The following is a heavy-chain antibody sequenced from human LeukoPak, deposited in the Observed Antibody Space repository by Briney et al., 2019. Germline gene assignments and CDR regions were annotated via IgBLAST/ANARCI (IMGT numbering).Heavy chain of an antibody. Sequence: GRSLTPSCSASGLTFSSSSMNWVRQPPGKGREWVAYISSSSSNIYYADSVKGRFTITGDNANNPPYLQLHSLRTPHPPVSFCARVPMVRGVIPSFDYWGQGTLVTVSS. D-gene: IGHD3-10*01. CDR2: ISSSSSNI. V-gene: IGHV3-48*01. CDR3: ARVPMVRGVIPSFDY. CDR1: GLTFSSSS. J-gene: IGHJ4*02.